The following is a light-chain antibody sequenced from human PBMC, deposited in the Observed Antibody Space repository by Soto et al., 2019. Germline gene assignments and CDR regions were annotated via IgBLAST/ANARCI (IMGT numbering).Light chain of an antibody. CDR3: SSYAGSNLGV. J-gene: IGLJ1*01. CDR2: EVS. CDR1: SSDVGGYNY. V-gene: IGLV2-8*01. Sequence: QSVLTQPPSASGSPGQSVTISCTGTSSDVGGYNYVSWYQQHPGKAPKLMIYEVSKRPSGVPDRFSGSKSGNTASLTVPGLQAEDEADYYCSSYAGSNLGVFGTGTKVTVL.